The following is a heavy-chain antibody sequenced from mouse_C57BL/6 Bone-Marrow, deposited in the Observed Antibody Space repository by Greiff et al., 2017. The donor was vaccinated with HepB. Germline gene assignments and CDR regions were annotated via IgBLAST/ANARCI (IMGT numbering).Heavy chain of an antibody. D-gene: IGHD1-1*01. CDR3: AVLYYYGSSYVFDY. CDR1: GFTFTDYY. Sequence: EVQLKESGPVLVKPGPSVKISCKASGFTFTDYYMHWVKQSHGKSLEWIGLVYPYNGGTSYNQKFKGKATLTVDTSSSTAYMELNSLTSEDSAVYYCAVLYYYGSSYVFDYWGQGTTLTVSS. V-gene: IGHV1-36*01. CDR2: VYPYNGGT. J-gene: IGHJ2*01.